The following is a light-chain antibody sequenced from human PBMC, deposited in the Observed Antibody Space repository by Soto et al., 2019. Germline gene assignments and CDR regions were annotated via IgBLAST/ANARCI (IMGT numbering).Light chain of an antibody. J-gene: IGLJ1*01. CDR3: QPYDSSLSGYV. CDR2: GNS. CDR1: SSNIGAGYD. Sequence: QSVLTQPPSVSGAPGQRVTISCTGSSSNIGAGYDVHWYQQLPGTAPKLIIYGNSNRPSGVPDRFSGSKSGTSASLAITGLQAEDEADYYCQPYDSSLSGYVFGTGTKLTVL. V-gene: IGLV1-40*01.